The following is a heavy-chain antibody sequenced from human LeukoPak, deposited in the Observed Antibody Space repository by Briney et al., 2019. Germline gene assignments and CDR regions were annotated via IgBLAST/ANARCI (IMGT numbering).Heavy chain of an antibody. CDR3: ARDITMVRGVNNWFDP. V-gene: IGHV4-4*07. J-gene: IGHJ5*02. Sequence: PSETLSLTCTVSGGSISSYYWSWIRQPAGKGLEWIGRIYISGSGSTNYNPSLKSRVTISVDTSKNQFSLKLSSVTAADTAVYYCARDITMVRGVNNWFDPWGQGTLVTVSS. D-gene: IGHD3-10*01. CDR1: GGSISSYY. CDR2: IYISGSGST.